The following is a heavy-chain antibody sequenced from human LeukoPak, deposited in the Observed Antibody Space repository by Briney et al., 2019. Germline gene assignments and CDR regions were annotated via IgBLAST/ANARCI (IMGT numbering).Heavy chain of an antibody. J-gene: IGHJ3*02. CDR1: GFTFSSYS. V-gene: IGHV3-21*01. CDR2: ISSSSSYI. CDR3: ARGRRRRFLEWLSYAFDI. D-gene: IGHD3-3*01. Sequence: GGSLRLSCAASGFTFSSYSMNWVRQAPGKGLEWVSSISSSSSYIYYADSVKGRFTISRDNAKNSLYLQMNSLRAEDTAVYYCARGRRRRFLEWLSYAFDIWGQGTMVTVSS.